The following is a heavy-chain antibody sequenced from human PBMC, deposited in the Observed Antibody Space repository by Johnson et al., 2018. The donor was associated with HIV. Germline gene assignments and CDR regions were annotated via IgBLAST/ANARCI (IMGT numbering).Heavy chain of an antibody. D-gene: IGHD6-13*01. CDR2: IGTAGDT. CDR1: GFTFSSYD. J-gene: IGHJ3*02. CDR3: AKDAAAAALRAFDN. Sequence: VQLVESGGGLVQPGGSLRLSCAASGFTFSSYDMHWVRQATGKGLEWVSAIGTAGDTYYPGSVKGRFTISRENAKNSLYLQMNSLRAGDTAVYYCAKDAAAAALRAFDNWGQGTMVTVSS. V-gene: IGHV3-13*01.